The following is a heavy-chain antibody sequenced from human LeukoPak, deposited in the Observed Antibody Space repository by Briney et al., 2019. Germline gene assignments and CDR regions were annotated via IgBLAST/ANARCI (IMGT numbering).Heavy chain of an antibody. CDR2: ISSSGDTI. CDR3: AGTRTPMYYFDY. J-gene: IGHJ4*02. Sequence: GGSLRVSCAATGFSFNDYYMSWIRQAPGQGLEWISYISSSGDTIYYGDSVKGRFTISRDNAKNSLYLQMNRLRAEDTAVYYCAGTRTPMYYFDYWGQGTPVTVSS. V-gene: IGHV3-11*01. CDR1: GFSFNDYY.